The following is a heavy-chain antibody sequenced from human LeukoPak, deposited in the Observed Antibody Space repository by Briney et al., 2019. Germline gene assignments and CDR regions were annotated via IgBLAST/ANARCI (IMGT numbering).Heavy chain of an antibody. J-gene: IGHJ5*02. D-gene: IGHD3-22*01. CDR3: ARADYYDSRCWFDP. CDR2: IYYSGST. CDR1: GGSISSYY. V-gene: IGHV4-59*08. Sequence: SETLSLTCTVSGGSISSYYWSWIRQPPGKGLEWIGYIYYSGSTNYNPSLKSRVTISVDTSKNQFSLKLSSVTAADTAVYYCARADYYDSRCWFDPWGQGTLVTVSS.